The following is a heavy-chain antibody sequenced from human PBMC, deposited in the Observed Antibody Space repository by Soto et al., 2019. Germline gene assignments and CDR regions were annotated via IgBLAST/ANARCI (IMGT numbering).Heavy chain of an antibody. CDR2: IYSGGST. V-gene: IGHV3-53*05. D-gene: IGHD3-9*01. CDR1: GFTVSSNY. Sequence: GGSLRLSCAASGFTVSSNYMSWVRQAPGKGLEWVSVIYSGGSTYYADSVKGRFTISRDNAKNSLYLQMNSLRAEDTALYYCAKDTNFDWLLPSFDYWGQGTLVTVS. CDR3: AKDTNFDWLLPSFDY. J-gene: IGHJ4*02.